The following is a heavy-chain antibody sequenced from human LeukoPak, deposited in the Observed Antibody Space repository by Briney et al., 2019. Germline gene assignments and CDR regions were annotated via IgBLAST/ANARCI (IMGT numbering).Heavy chain of an antibody. J-gene: IGHJ4*02. D-gene: IGHD6-13*01. Sequence: PGGSLRLCCAASGFTFSSYSMNWGRQAPGKGLEWVSSISSSSSYIYYADSVKGRFTISRDNAKNSLYLQMNSLRAEDTAVYYCARDLTYSSSWYWTFDYWGQGTLVTVSS. V-gene: IGHV3-21*01. CDR3: ARDLTYSSSWYWTFDY. CDR1: GFTFSSYS. CDR2: ISSSSSYI.